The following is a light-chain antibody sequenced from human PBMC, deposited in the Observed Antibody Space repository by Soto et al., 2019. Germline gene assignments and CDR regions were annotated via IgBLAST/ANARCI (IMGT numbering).Light chain of an antibody. V-gene: IGLV2-14*03. CDR2: DVN. J-gene: IGLJ2*01. CDR1: SSDIGAYNF. CDR3: TSWTTSTTMI. Sequence: SVRAHAASVSGSPVQSSTISCTGTSSDIGAYNFVSWYQQHPGKAPKLMLYDVNIRPSGVSNRFSGSKSGNTASLTISGLQAEDEADYYCTSWTTSTTMIFGGGTKVTVL.